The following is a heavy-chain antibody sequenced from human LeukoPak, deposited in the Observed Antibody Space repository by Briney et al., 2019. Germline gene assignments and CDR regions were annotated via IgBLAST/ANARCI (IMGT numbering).Heavy chain of an antibody. CDR1: GNTFTRYF. CDR2: INPSGGST. J-gene: IGHJ4*02. D-gene: IGHD2/OR15-2a*01. Sequence: ASVKASCKASGNTFTRYFMHWVPQAPGQRLDWMGIINPSGGSTTYAQKFQGRVTMTRDMSPSTVYMELSSLRSEDTAVYYCARVSGDYSMPFDYWGQGTLVTVSS. V-gene: IGHV1-46*01. CDR3: ARVSGDYSMPFDY.